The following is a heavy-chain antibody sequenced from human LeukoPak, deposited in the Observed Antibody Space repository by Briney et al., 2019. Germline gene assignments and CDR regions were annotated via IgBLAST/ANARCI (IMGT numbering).Heavy chain of an antibody. CDR2: ISSSGSTI. Sequence: GGSLRLSCAASGFTFSSYGMNWVRQAPGKGLEWVSYISSSGSTIYYADSVKGRFTISRDNAKNSLYLQMNSLRAEDTAVYYCAELGITMIGGVWGKGTTVTIS. CDR1: GFTFSSYG. J-gene: IGHJ6*03. CDR3: AELGITMIGGV. V-gene: IGHV3-48*04. D-gene: IGHD3-10*02.